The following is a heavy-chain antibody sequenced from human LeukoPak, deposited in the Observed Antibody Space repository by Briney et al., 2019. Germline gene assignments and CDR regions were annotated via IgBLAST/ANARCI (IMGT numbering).Heavy chain of an antibody. Sequence: GGSLRLSCAVSGFTFSSYGMTWVRQAPGKGLEWVSTISGNGDDTYYADSVEGRFTISIDNSENTLYLQMNSLRAEDTAIYFCAKDDAPARWLRSPQLLDHWGQGTLVTVSS. CDR3: AKDDAPARWLRSPQLLDH. J-gene: IGHJ4*02. CDR2: ISGNGDDT. D-gene: IGHD5-12*01. V-gene: IGHV3-23*01. CDR1: GFTFSSYG.